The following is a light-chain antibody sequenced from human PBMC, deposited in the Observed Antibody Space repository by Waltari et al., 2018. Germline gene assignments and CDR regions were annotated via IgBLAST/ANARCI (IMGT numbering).Light chain of an antibody. CDR2: EVT. Sequence: QSALTQPPSASGSPGQSVTISCTGTSSDVGGYNYVSWYQPHPGKAPKLMIYEVTKRPSGVPDRFSGSKSGNTASLTVSGLQAEDEADYYCSSFAGSNNPWVFGGGTELTVL. V-gene: IGLV2-8*01. CDR1: SSDVGGYNY. J-gene: IGLJ3*02. CDR3: SSFAGSNNPWV.